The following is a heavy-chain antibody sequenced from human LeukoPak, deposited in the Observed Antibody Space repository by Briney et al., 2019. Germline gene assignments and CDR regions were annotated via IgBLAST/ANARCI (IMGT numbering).Heavy chain of an antibody. Sequence: SVKVSCKASGGTFSSYAISWVRQAPGQGLEWMGGIIPIFGTANYAQKFQGRVTITADESTSTAYMELSSLRSEDTAVYYCARGLVIVGASHYFDYWGQGTLVTVSS. CDR2: IIPIFGTA. D-gene: IGHD1-26*01. V-gene: IGHV1-69*13. CDR1: GGTFSSYA. J-gene: IGHJ4*02. CDR3: ARGLVIVGASHYFDY.